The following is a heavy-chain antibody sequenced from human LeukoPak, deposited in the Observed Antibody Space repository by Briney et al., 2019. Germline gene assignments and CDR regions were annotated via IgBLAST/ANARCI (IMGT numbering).Heavy chain of an antibody. CDR1: GYTFTNHY. D-gene: IGHD4-23*01. Sequence: ASVKVSCKASGYTFTNHYMHWVRQAPGQGLEWMGLINPSGGSTLYAEKFQGRIIMTRDMSTATDYMELSSLRSEDTAVYYCARDNSIGDRGWWFGPWGQGTLVTVSS. V-gene: IGHV1-46*01. CDR2: INPSGGST. J-gene: IGHJ5*02. CDR3: ARDNSIGDRGWWFGP.